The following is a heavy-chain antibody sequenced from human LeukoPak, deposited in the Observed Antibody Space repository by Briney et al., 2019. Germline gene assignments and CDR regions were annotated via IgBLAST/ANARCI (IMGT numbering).Heavy chain of an antibody. CDR3: AKDSYSSGWEYYFDY. V-gene: IGHV3-23*01. CDR1: GFTFSSYA. D-gene: IGHD6-19*01. Sequence: PGGSLRLSCAASGFTFSSYAMSWVRQAPGKGLEWVSAISGSGGSTYYADSVKGRVTISRDNSKNTLYLQMNSLRVEDTAVYYCAKDSYSSGWEYYFDYWGQGTLVTVSS. CDR2: ISGSGGST. J-gene: IGHJ4*02.